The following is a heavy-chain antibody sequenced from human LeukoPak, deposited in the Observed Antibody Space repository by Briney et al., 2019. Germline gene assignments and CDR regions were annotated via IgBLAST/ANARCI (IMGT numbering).Heavy chain of an antibody. D-gene: IGHD3-3*01. CDR2: IYTSGST. V-gene: IGHV4-61*02. CDR1: GGSISSGSYY. CDR3: ARDYDFWSGYYSYWYFDL. J-gene: IGHJ2*01. Sequence: SQTLSLTCTVSGGSISSGSYYWSWIRQPAGKGLEWIGRIYTSGSTNYNPSFKSRVTISVDTSKNQFSLKLSSVTAADTAVYYCARDYDFWSGYYSYWYFDLWGRGTLVTVSS.